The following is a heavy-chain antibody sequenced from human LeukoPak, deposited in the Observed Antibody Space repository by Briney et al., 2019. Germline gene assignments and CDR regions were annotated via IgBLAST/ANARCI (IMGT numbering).Heavy chain of an antibody. D-gene: IGHD3-22*01. Sequence: GGSLRLSCTASGFTFSSYAMSWVRQAPGKGLEWVAFIRYDGSNKYYADSVKGRFTISRDNSKNTLYLQMNSLRAEDTAVYYCAKDRSYYYDSSGSGYFDYWGQGTLVTVSS. V-gene: IGHV3-30*02. CDR3: AKDRSYYYDSSGSGYFDY. J-gene: IGHJ4*02. CDR2: IRYDGSNK. CDR1: GFTFSSYA.